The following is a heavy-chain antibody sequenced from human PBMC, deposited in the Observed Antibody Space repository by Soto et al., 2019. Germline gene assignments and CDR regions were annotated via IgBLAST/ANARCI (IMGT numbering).Heavy chain of an antibody. J-gene: IGHJ4*02. V-gene: IGHV4-4*02. Sequence: QMQLQESGPGLVKHSETLSLTCAVSGASIIGEQRWTWVRQPPGKGLEWIGEIHHTGTTRNNPSLRGRVTMSVDKSKNQFSLKLNSLTAADTAVYYCAWNFGWYAIDHWGQGTLVIVSS. CDR1: GASIIGEQR. CDR2: IHHTGTT. CDR3: AWNFGWYAIDH. D-gene: IGHD6-19*01.